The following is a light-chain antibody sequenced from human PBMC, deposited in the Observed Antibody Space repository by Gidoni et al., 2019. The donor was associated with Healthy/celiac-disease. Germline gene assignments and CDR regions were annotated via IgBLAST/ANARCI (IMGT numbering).Light chain of an antibody. Sequence: DIVMTQSPDSLAVSLCERATIHCKSSQSVLYSSNNKNYLAWYQQKPGQPPKLLIYWASTRESGVPDRFSGSGSGTDFTLTISSLQAEDVAVYYCQQYYSTPFFGGGTKVEIK. CDR3: QQYYSTPF. CDR2: WAS. V-gene: IGKV4-1*01. CDR1: QSVLYSSNNKNY. J-gene: IGKJ4*01.